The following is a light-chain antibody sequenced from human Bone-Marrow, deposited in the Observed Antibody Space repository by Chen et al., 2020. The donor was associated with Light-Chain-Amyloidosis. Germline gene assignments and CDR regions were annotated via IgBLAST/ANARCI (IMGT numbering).Light chain of an antibody. J-gene: IGLJ2*01. CDR2: RDT. Sequence: SYELTQPPSVSVSPVQTARITCSGDDLPTRYAYWYQQKPGQAPVLVIQRDTERPSGISERVSGSSAGTTATFSLRGGQAEDEADYHGRSADSSGTDEVIFGGGTKLTVL. CDR3: RSADSSGTDEVI. V-gene: IGLV3-25*03. CDR1: DLPTRY.